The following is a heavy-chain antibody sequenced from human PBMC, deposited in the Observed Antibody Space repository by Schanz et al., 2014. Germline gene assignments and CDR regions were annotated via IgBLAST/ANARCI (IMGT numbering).Heavy chain of an antibody. J-gene: IGHJ4*02. D-gene: IGHD3-9*01. Sequence: QVQLVQSGAEVKKPGASVKVSCKASGYTFTSYGISWVRQAPGQGLEWMGWISAYNGNTKYPQKLQGRVTMTTDTSTSTAYMELRSLRSDDTDVYYCARDAADFYDILTEEDYWGQGTLVTVSS. CDR3: ARDAADFYDILTEEDY. CDR2: ISAYNGNT. CDR1: GYTFTSYG. V-gene: IGHV1-18*01.